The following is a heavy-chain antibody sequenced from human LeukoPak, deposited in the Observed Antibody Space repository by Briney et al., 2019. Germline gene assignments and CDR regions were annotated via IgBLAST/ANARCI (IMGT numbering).Heavy chain of an antibody. D-gene: IGHD2-2*01. CDR3: AREVVPAVFLYYFDY. V-gene: IGHV1-18*01. CDR2: ISAYNGNT. Sequence: ASVKVSCNASGYTFTSYGISWVRQAPGQGLEWMGWISAYNGNTNYAQKLQGRVTMTTDTSTSTAYMELRSLRSDDTAVYYCAREVVPAVFLYYFDYWGQGTLVTVSS. J-gene: IGHJ4*02. CDR1: GYTFTSYG.